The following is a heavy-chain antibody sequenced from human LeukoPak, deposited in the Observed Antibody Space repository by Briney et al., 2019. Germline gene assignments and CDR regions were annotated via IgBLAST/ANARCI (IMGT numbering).Heavy chain of an antibody. V-gene: IGHV4-59*01. CDR3: ARVEEGYGSGRRENYYYYYMDV. J-gene: IGHJ6*03. D-gene: IGHD3-10*01. CDR2: IHYSGST. CDR1: GGSISNYY. Sequence: SETLSLTCSVSGGSISNYYWSWIRQPPGKGLEWIGYIHYSGSTNYNRSLKSRVTISVDTSKNQFSLKLSSVTAADTAVYYCARVEEGYGSGRRENYYYYYMDVWGKATTVTISS.